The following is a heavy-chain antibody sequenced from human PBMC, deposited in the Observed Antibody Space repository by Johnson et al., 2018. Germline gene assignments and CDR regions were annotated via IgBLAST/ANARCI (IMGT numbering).Heavy chain of an antibody. CDR1: RFTFSDYN. Sequence: VQLVQSGGGLVKPGGSMRLSCAASRFTFSDYNMYWVRQAPGKGLEWVSPIRSSSTYIYYADAVKGRFNISRDNANNLLYLQMNSLIAEDTAVYYCARGNYGLDVWGRGTTVTVSS. V-gene: IGHV3-21*01. CDR2: IRSSSTYI. CDR3: ARGNYGLDV. J-gene: IGHJ6*02.